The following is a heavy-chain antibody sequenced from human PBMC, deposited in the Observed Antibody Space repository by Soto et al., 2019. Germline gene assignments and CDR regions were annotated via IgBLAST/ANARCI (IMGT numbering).Heavy chain of an antibody. CDR1: GNSISGTSSF. V-gene: IGHV4-39*01. J-gene: IGHJ4*02. D-gene: IGHD4-4*01. Sequence: QLQLRESGPGLVKPSETLSLTCTVSGNSISGTSSFWAWIRQPPGKNLEWIGSVYYTGSTYYNSSLQSRVSISIDTSKNHFSLSLTSVTAADTAVYYCTRRVRSTGLFDYWGQGALVTVSS. CDR3: TRRVRSTGLFDY. CDR2: VYYTGST.